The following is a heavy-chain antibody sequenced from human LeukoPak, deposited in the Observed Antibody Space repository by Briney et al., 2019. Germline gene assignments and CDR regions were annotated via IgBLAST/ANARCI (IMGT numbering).Heavy chain of an antibody. D-gene: IGHD3-10*01. CDR2: INHSGST. V-gene: IGHV4-34*01. CDR3: AREYSMVRGAELSHFDY. Sequence: PSETLSLTCAVYGGSLSGYYWSWIRQPPGKGLEWIGEINHSGSTNYNPSLKSRVTISVDTSKNQFSLKLSSVTAADTAVYYCAREYSMVRGAELSHFDYWGQGTLVTVS. CDR1: GGSLSGYY. J-gene: IGHJ4*02.